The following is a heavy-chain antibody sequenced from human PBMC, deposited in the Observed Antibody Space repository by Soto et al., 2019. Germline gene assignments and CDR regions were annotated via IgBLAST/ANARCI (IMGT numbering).Heavy chain of an antibody. J-gene: IGHJ3*02. CDR3: ARRIKYSSSSDAFDI. Sequence: GESLKISCKGSGYIFTSYWICCLLQMPVKGLEWMGIIYPGDSDTRYSPSFQGQVTISADKSISTAYLQWSSLKASDTAMYYCARRIKYSSSSDAFDIWGQGTMVTVSS. V-gene: IGHV5-51*01. CDR2: IYPGDSDT. CDR1: GYIFTSYW. D-gene: IGHD6-6*01.